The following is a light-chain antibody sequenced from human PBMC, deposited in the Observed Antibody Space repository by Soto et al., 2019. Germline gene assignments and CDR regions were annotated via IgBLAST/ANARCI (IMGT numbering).Light chain of an antibody. CDR2: DVS. J-gene: IGLJ2*01. Sequence: QSALTQPASVSGSPGQEITISCTGTSSDVGGYNYVSWYQQHPGKAPKLMIYDVSNRPSGVSNRFSGSKSGNTASLTISGLQAEDEADYYCSSYTSSSTLVFGGGTKLTVL. CDR1: SSDVGGYNY. V-gene: IGLV2-14*01. CDR3: SSYTSSSTLV.